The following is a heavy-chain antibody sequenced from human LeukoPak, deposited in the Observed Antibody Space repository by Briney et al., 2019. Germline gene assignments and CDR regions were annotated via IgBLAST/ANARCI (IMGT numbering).Heavy chain of an antibody. D-gene: IGHD3-22*01. CDR2: IYYSGST. Sequence: PSETLSLTCAVYGGSFSGYYWSWIRQPPGKGLEWIGYIYYSGSTNYNPSLKSRVTISVDTSKNQFSLKLSSVTAADTAVYYCATSTYYYDSSGYIDYWGQGTLVTVSS. CDR3: ATSTYYYDSSGYIDY. CDR1: GGSFSGYY. V-gene: IGHV4-59*12. J-gene: IGHJ4*02.